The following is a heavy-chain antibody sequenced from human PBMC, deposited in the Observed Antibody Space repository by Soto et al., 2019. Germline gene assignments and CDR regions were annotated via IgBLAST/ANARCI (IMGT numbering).Heavy chain of an antibody. CDR1: GGSISSSNW. J-gene: IGHJ5*02. CDR2: IYHSGST. V-gene: IGHV4-4*02. Sequence: LSLTCAVSGGSISSSNWWSWVRQPPGKGLEWIGEIYHSGSTNYNPSLKSRVTISVDKSKNQFSLKLSSVTAADTAVYYCARDFITIFGVTNNWFDPWGQGTLVTVS. D-gene: IGHD3-3*01. CDR3: ARDFITIFGVTNNWFDP.